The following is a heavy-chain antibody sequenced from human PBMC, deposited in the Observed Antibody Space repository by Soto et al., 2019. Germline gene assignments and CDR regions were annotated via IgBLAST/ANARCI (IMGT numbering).Heavy chain of an antibody. V-gene: IGHV1-69*01. CDR1: GGTFSSYA. J-gene: IGHJ6*02. Sequence: QVQLVQSGAEVKKPGSSVKVSCKASGGTFSSYAISWVRQAPGHGLEWMGGIIPISGTANYAQKLQARVTITADESTNTAYMELGSLRSEDTAVYYCARSQGSSTSLEIYYYYYYGMDVWGQGTTVTVSS. CDR3: ARSQGSSTSLEIYYYYYYGMDV. CDR2: IIPISGTA. D-gene: IGHD2-2*01.